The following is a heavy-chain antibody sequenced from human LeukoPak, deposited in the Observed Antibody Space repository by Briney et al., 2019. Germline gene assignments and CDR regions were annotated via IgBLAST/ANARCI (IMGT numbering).Heavy chain of an antibody. J-gene: IGHJ4*02. Sequence: GGSLRLSCAASGFTFSSYGMHWVRQAPGKGLEWVAVISYDGSNKYYADSVKGRFTISRDNSKNTLYLQMNSLRAEDTAVYYCAKEQWLVPIFDYWGQGTLVTVSS. V-gene: IGHV3-30*18. CDR2: ISYDGSNK. CDR1: GFTFSSYG. D-gene: IGHD6-19*01. CDR3: AKEQWLVPIFDY.